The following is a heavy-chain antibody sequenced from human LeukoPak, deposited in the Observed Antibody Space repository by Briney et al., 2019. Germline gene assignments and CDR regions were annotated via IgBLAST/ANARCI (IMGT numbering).Heavy chain of an antibody. V-gene: IGHV1-69*13. CDR3: AREDGYYKYYFDY. CDR1: GGTFSSYA. J-gene: IGHJ4*02. Sequence: SVKVSCKASGGTFSSYAISWVRQAPGQGLEWMGGIIPIFGTANYAQKFQGRVTITADESTSTAYMELSSLRSEDTAVYYCAREDGYYKYYFDYWGQGTLVTVSS. CDR2: IIPIFGTA. D-gene: IGHD5-24*01.